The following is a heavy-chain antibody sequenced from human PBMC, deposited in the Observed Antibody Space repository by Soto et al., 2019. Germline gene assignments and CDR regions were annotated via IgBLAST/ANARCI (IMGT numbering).Heavy chain of an antibody. CDR3: ARGTTVETGSY. J-gene: IGHJ4*02. CDR2: ISAYNGNT. Sequence: QVQLVQSGAEVKKPGASVKVSCKASGYTFSSYGINWVRQAPGQGLEWMGWISAYNGNTNYAQKLQGRVTMTTDTAKSTSYREMRSLRSDDTAVYYCARGTTVETGSYWGQGTLVTVSS. D-gene: IGHD4-17*01. CDR1: GYTFSSYG. V-gene: IGHV1-18*01.